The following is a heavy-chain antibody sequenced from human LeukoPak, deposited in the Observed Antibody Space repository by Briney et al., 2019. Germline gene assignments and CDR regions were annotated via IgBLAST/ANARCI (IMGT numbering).Heavy chain of an antibody. J-gene: IGHJ4*02. CDR2: INHSGST. CDR1: GGSISSSSYY. CDR3: ARRASRDGYNWDFDY. Sequence: SETLSLTCTVSGGSISSSSYYWGWIRQPPGKGLEWIGEINHSGSTNYNPSLKSRVTISVDTSKNQFSLKLSSVTAADTAVYYCARRASRDGYNWDFDYWGQGTLVTVSS. D-gene: IGHD5-12*01. V-gene: IGHV4-39*07.